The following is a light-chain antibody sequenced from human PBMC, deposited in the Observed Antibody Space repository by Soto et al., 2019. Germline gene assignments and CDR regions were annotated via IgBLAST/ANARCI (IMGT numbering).Light chain of an antibody. CDR1: SSNIGSNT. CDR2: SNT. CDR3: AAWDDSLNGHVV. V-gene: IGLV1-44*01. Sequence: QSVLTQPPSASGTPGQRVTISCSGSSSNIGSNTVNWYQLLPGTAPKLLIYSNTQRPSGVPDRFSGSKSGTSASLAISGLQSEDEAEYYCAAWDDSLNGHVVFGGGTKLTVL. J-gene: IGLJ2*01.